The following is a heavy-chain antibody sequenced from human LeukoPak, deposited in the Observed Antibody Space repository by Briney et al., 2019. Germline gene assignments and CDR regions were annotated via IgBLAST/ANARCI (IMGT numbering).Heavy chain of an antibody. CDR3: ARGYSSSYRIDY. CDR2: INPSGDST. CDR1: GYTFTNYY. J-gene: IGHJ4*02. V-gene: IGHV1-46*01. Sequence: GASVKVSCKASGYTFTNYYMHWVRQAPGQGLEWMGVINPSGDSTRYEQKFQDRVTITRETSTRTVYMELSSLRSEDTAVYYCARGYSSSYRIDYWGQGTLVTVSS. D-gene: IGHD6-19*01.